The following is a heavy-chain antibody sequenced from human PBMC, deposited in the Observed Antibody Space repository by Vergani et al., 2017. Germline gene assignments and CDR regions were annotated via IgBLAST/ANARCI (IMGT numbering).Heavy chain of an antibody. V-gene: IGHV3-23*01. CDR2: ISGGGGST. Sequence: EVQLLESGGGLVQPGGSLRLSCAASGFTFSNYAMSWVRQAPGKGLEWVSSISGGGGSTYYAESVKGRFTISRDNSKNTLYLQMNSLRAEDTAVYYCAKDHGLHQSNWFDPWGQGTLVTVSS. CDR1: GFTFSNYA. J-gene: IGHJ5*02. D-gene: IGHD2-15*01. CDR3: AKDHGLHQSNWFDP.